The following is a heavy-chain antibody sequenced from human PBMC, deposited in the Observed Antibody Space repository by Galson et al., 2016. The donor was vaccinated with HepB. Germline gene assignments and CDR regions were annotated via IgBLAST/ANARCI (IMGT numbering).Heavy chain of an antibody. CDR1: GFKFDDYA. J-gene: IGHJ4*02. Sequence: SLRLSCAGSGFKFDDYAMHWVRQAPGKGLEWVSSISWDGDRLHYADSVKGRFTISRDRAKTSLYLQMNSLRPEDTALYYCAMVRFSRWGQGTLVSVSS. CDR3: AMVRFSR. D-gene: IGHD3-10*01. V-gene: IGHV3-9*01. CDR2: ISWDGDRL.